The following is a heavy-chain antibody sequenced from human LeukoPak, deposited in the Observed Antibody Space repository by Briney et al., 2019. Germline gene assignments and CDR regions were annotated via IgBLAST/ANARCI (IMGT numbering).Heavy chain of an antibody. D-gene: IGHD5-24*01. Sequence: GGSLRLSCAASGFTFSTYAMTWVRQAPGKGLEWVSGITGSGGSTSYADSVKGRFTISRDNSKNTLYLQMNSLRAEDTAVYYCAKGSGKDGYNSHYYYYCMDVWGQGTTVTVPS. CDR1: GFTFSTYA. J-gene: IGHJ6*02. CDR2: ITGSGGST. CDR3: AKGSGKDGYNSHYYYYCMDV. V-gene: IGHV3-23*01.